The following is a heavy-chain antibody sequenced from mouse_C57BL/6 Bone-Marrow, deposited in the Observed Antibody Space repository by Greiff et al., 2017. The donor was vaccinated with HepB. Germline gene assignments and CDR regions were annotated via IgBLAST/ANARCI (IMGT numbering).Heavy chain of an antibody. CDR2: IYPRDGST. V-gene: IGHV1-78*01. D-gene: IGHD2-4*01. J-gene: IGHJ4*01. CDR1: GYTFTDHT. CDR3: ARGSTMITGRLYYYAMDY. Sequence: QVQLKESDAELVKPGASVKISCKVSGYTFTDHTIHWMKQRPEQGLEWIGYIYPRDGSTKYNEKFKGKATLTADKSSSTAYMQLNSLTSEDSAVYFCARGSTMITGRLYYYAMDYWGQGTSVTVSS.